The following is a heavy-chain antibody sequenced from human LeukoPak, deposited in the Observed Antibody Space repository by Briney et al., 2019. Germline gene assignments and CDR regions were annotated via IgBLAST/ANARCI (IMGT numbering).Heavy chain of an antibody. Sequence: QPGRSLRLSCAASGFTFSSYGMHWVRQAPGKGLEWVAVIWYDGSNKYYADSVKGRFTISRDNSKNTLYLQMNSLRAEDTAVYYCARDRIDILTGYPPHGMDVWGKGTTVTVSS. J-gene: IGHJ6*04. CDR3: ARDRIDILTGYPPHGMDV. CDR2: IWYDGSNK. V-gene: IGHV3-33*01. D-gene: IGHD3-9*01. CDR1: GFTFSSYG.